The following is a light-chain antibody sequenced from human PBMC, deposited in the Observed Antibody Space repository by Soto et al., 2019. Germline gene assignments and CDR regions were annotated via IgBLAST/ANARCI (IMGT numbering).Light chain of an antibody. CDR1: QDISNC. V-gene: IGKV1-33*01. Sequence: DIPMTQSPSSLSASVGDRVTITCQASQDISNCLNWYQQKPGKAPKLLIYDASNLETGVPSRFSGSGSGTDFTFTISSLQPEDRATYYSQQYDNLLLTVGVETTVEIK. J-gene: IGKJ4*01. CDR3: QQYDNLLLT. CDR2: DAS.